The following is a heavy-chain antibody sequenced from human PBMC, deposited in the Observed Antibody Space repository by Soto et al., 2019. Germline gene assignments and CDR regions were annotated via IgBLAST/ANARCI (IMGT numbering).Heavy chain of an antibody. CDR2: MNPDGSRK. CDR3: ARDTGFGAMDS. D-gene: IGHD2-2*03. CDR1: GLTFRSHW. J-gene: IGHJ5*02. V-gene: IGHV3-7*01. Sequence: GGSLRLSCAAPGLTFRSHWMSWVRQAPGKGLEWVAFMNPDGSRKAYADSVKGRFTISRDNVKDSVFLQMDSLRVDDTAVYYCARDTGFGAMDSWGQGTMVTVSS.